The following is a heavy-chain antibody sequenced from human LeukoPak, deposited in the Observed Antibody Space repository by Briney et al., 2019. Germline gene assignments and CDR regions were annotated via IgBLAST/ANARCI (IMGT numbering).Heavy chain of an antibody. Sequence: PTETLSLTCTVSGGSISSYYWSWIRQPAGKGLEWIGRIYTSGSTNYNPSLKSRVTMSVDASKNQFSLKLSSVTAADTAVYYCARRALDDYGDYVGWFDPWGQGTLVTVSS. CDR1: GGSISSYY. D-gene: IGHD4-17*01. CDR2: IYTSGST. CDR3: ARRALDDYGDYVGWFDP. J-gene: IGHJ5*02. V-gene: IGHV4-4*07.